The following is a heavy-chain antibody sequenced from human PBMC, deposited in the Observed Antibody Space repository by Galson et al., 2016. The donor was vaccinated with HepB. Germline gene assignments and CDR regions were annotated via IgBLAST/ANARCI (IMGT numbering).Heavy chain of an antibody. CDR1: GFTFRSYA. J-gene: IGHJ5*01. Sequence: SLRLSCAASGFTFRSYAMSWVRQAPGKGLEWVSATSASGGSTYYADSVKGRFTISRDNSKNTLYLQMNSLRAEDTAVYYCAKRAYISSGWFDFWGQGTVVTVSS. D-gene: IGHD6-19*01. CDR3: AKRAYISSGWFDF. V-gene: IGHV3-23*01. CDR2: TSASGGST.